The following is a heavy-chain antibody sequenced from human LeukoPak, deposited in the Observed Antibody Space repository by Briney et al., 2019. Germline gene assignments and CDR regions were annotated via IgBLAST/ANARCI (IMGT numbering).Heavy chain of an antibody. J-gene: IGHJ6*02. CDR2: ISYDGSNK. Sequence: PGGSLRLSCAASGFTFSSYGMHWVRQAPGKGLEWVAVISYDGSNKYYADPVKGRFTISRDNSKNTLYLQMNSLRAEDTAVYYCAKLGRIVATIDYYYGMDVWGQGTTVTVSS. CDR1: GFTFSSYG. V-gene: IGHV3-30*18. CDR3: AKLGRIVATIDYYYGMDV. D-gene: IGHD5-12*01.